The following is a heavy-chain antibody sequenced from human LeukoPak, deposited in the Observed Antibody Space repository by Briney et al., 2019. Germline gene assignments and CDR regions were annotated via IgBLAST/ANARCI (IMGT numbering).Heavy chain of an antibody. CDR1: GFTFSSYG. CDR3: AKDFEMATNSGCYFDN. V-gene: IGHV3-30*02. Sequence: GGSLRLSCAASGFTFSSYGMSWVRQAPGKGLEWVAFIRHDGSNKYYAHSVKGRFTISRDSSKNTLYLQMNSLRPEDTALYYCAKDFEMATNSGCYFDNWGQGTLVTVSS. J-gene: IGHJ4*02. D-gene: IGHD5-24*01. CDR2: IRHDGSNK.